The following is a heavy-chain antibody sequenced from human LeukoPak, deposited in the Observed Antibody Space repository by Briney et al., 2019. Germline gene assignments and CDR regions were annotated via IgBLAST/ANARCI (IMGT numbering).Heavy chain of an antibody. Sequence: GGSLRLACAASGFTFGSYHMHGVRQPPGKGLESVTAVSSDWGTTYYANFVKGRFTISRENSKNTLYLQMGSLRDEDMAVYYCARELDGGYDYWGQGTLVTVPS. D-gene: IGHD4-23*01. J-gene: IGHJ4*02. V-gene: IGHV3-64*01. CDR1: GFTFGSYH. CDR2: VSSDWGTT. CDR3: ARELDGGYDY.